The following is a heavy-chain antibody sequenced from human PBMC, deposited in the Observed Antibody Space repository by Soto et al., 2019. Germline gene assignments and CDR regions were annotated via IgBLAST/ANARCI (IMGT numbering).Heavy chain of an antibody. CDR2: IYYSGST. V-gene: IGHV4-31*03. D-gene: IGHD2-21*02. J-gene: IGHJ4*02. CDR1: GGSISSGGYY. CDR3: ARGVPVTAFFDY. Sequence: QVQLQESGPGLVKPSQTLSLTCTVSGGSISSGGYYWSWIRQHPGKGLEWIGYIYYSGSTYYNPSLKSRHTIPVDTSKNQFSLKVSSVTAADTAVYYCARGVPVTAFFDYWGQGTLVTVSS.